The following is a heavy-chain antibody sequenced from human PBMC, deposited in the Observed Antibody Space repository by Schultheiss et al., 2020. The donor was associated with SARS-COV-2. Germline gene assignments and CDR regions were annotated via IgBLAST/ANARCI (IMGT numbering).Heavy chain of an antibody. J-gene: IGHJ4*02. V-gene: IGHV4-34*01. Sequence: SETLSLTCAVYGGSFSGYYWSWIRQPPGKGLEWIGEINHSGSTNYNPSLKSRVTMSVDTSKNQFSLKLSSVTAADTAVYYCARGSSGYYYDYWGQGTLVTVSS. D-gene: IGHD3-22*01. CDR2: INHSGST. CDR3: ARGSSGYYYDY. CDR1: GGSFSGYY.